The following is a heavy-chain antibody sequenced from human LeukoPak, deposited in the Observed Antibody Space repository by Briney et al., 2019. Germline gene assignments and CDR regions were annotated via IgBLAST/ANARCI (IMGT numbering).Heavy chain of an antibody. CDR3: ARESTAFDY. CDR1: GYTFTSYY. Sequence: ASVRVSCKASGYTFTSYYMHWVRQAPGQGLEWMGLINPTGGSTSYAQQFQGRISMSRDTSTSTVYMEMSSLTSEDTALYYCARESTAFDYWGPGTLVTVSS. V-gene: IGHV1-46*01. J-gene: IGHJ4*02. CDR2: INPTGGST.